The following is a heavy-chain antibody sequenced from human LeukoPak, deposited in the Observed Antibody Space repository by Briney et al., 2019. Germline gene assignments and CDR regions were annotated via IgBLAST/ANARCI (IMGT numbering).Heavy chain of an antibody. Sequence: SETLSLTCTVSGGSISSYYWSWIRRPAGKGLEWIGRVHISGSTNYNPSLKSRVTMSVDTSKNQLSLKLSSVTAADTAVYYCARDQTAHVPPYYYYYMDVWGKGTTVTVSS. J-gene: IGHJ6*03. CDR3: ARDQTAHVPPYYYYYMDV. CDR1: GGSISSYY. CDR2: VHISGST. V-gene: IGHV4-4*07.